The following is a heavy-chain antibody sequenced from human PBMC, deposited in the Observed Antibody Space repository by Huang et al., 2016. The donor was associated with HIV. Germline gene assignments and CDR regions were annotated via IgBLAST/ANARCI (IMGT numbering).Heavy chain of an antibody. CDR3: ARESNIVVVPHTIKFFDY. D-gene: IGHD2-2*01. J-gene: IGHJ4*02. V-gene: IGHV1-69*01. Sequence: QVQLVQSGAEVKKPGSSVTVSCKASGGSFSNHVFSWVRQGPGQGLEWRGGIIPIFGTTNYAQKCQGRVTITADESTGTAYLELSSLRSEDTAVYFCARESNIVVVPHTIKFFDYWGQGTLVTVSS. CDR2: IIPIFGTT. CDR1: GGSFSNHV.